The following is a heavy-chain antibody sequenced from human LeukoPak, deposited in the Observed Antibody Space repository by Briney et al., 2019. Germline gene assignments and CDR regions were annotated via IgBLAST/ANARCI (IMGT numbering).Heavy chain of an antibody. D-gene: IGHD5-24*01. CDR3: ARGRWLQPWGYFDY. CDR1: GGTFSRYA. V-gene: IGHV1-69*05. Sequence: VASVKVSCKASGGTFSRYAISWVRQAPGQGLEWMGGIIPTFGTANHAQKFQGRVTITTDESTSTAYMELSSLRSEDTAVYYCARGRWLQPWGYFDYWGQGTLVTVSS. J-gene: IGHJ4*02. CDR2: IIPTFGTA.